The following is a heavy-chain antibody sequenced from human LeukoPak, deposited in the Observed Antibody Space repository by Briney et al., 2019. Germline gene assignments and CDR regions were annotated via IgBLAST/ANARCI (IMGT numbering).Heavy chain of an antibody. D-gene: IGHD4-17*01. CDR3: ARGTGLGGDYVSN. V-gene: IGHV1-46*01. Sequence: ASVKVSCKASGYTFITYYMHWVRQPPGQGLEWMGVINPSGGTTSYAQKFQARVTMTRDTSTSTVYMELSSLRSEDTAVYYCARGTGLGGDYVSNWGQGTLVTVSS. CDR2: INPSGGTT. CDR1: GYTFITYY. J-gene: IGHJ4*02.